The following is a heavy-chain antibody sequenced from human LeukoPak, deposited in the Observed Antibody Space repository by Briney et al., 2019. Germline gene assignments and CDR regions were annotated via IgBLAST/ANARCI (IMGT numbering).Heavy chain of an antibody. CDR1: GGSISSYY. CDR3: ARGCYYDSSGYHIDY. CDR2: IYYSGST. Sequence: SETLSLTCTVSGGSISSYYWSWIRQPPGKGLEWIGYIYYSGSTNYNPSLKSRVTISVDTSKNQFSLKLSSVTAADTAVYYCARGCYYDSSGYHIDYWGQGTLVTVSP. V-gene: IGHV4-59*12. D-gene: IGHD3-22*01. J-gene: IGHJ4*02.